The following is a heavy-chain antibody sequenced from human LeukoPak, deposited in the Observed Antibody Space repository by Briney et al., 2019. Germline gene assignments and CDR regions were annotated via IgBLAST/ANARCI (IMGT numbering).Heavy chain of an antibody. D-gene: IGHD4-17*01. Sequence: GRSLRLSCAASGFTFSSYAMHWVRQAPGKGLEWVAVISYDGSNKYYADSVKGRFTISRDNSKNTLYLQMNSLRAEDTAVYYCAKSATTVTSNFDYWGQGTLVTVSS. CDR3: AKSATTVTSNFDY. V-gene: IGHV3-30-3*02. CDR2: ISYDGSNK. J-gene: IGHJ4*02. CDR1: GFTFSSYA.